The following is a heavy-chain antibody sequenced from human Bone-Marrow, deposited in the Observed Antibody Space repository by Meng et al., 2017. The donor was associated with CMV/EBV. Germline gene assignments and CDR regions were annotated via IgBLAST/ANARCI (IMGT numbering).Heavy chain of an antibody. V-gene: IGHV3-30-3*01. CDR3: ARDYLRWLLSAFDY. CDR2: ISYDGSNK. D-gene: IGHD5-24*01. Sequence: GESLKISCAASGFTFSSYAMHWVRQAPGKGLEWVAVISYDGSNKYYADSVKGRFTISRDNSKNTLYPQMNSLRAEDTAVYYCARDYLRWLLSAFDYWGQGTLVTLAS. J-gene: IGHJ4*02. CDR1: GFTFSSYA.